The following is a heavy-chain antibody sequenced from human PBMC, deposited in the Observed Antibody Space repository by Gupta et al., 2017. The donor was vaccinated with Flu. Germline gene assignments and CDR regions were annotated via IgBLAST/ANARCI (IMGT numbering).Heavy chain of an antibody. D-gene: IGHD3-22*01. CDR3: ARGPAYYRDRSGPLDFDH. CDR1: RGSIGSGGYY. CDR2: IYQSGST. V-gene: IGHV4-31*02. J-gene: IGHJ4*02. Sequence: QVQLLESGPGLVKPSRTLSLTCTVSRGSIGSGGYYWSWIRQDPAKGGLEWIGSIYQSGSTFYNPSLKDRLIISMDTSKNLYSLSLSSVTAADTAAYYCARGPAYYRDRSGPLDFDHWGQGTPVAVSS.